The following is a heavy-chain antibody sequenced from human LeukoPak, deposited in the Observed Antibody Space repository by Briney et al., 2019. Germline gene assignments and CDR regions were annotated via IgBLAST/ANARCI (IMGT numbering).Heavy chain of an antibody. D-gene: IGHD6-19*01. CDR3: ARVWVEEQWLTPTFDY. J-gene: IGHJ4*02. V-gene: IGHV1-2*02. CDR2: INPNSGGT. CDR1: GYTFTGYY. Sequence: ASVKVSCKASGYTFTGYYMHWVRQAPGQGLEWMGWINPNSGGTNYAQKFQGRVTMTRDTSISTAYMELSRLRSDDTAVYYCARVWVEEQWLTPTFDYWGQGTLVTVSS.